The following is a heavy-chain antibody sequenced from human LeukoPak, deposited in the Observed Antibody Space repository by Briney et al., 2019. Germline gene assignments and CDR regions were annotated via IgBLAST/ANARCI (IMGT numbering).Heavy chain of an antibody. CDR3: ARGGWYPESFQH. J-gene: IGHJ1*01. V-gene: IGHV4-59*01. Sequence: SETLSLTCTVSGGSISSYYWNWIPQPPGKGLEWIGYIYYSGSTNYNPSLKSRVTISVDTSKNQFSLKLSSVTAADTAVYYCARGGWYPESFQHWGQGALVTVSS. CDR1: GGSISSYY. D-gene: IGHD6-19*01. CDR2: IYYSGST.